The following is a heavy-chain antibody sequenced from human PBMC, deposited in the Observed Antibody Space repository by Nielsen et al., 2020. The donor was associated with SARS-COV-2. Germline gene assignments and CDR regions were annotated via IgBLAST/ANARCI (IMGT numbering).Heavy chain of an antibody. D-gene: IGHD5-18*01. Sequence: GESLKISCAASGFTFSSYWMSWVHQAPGKGLEWVANIKQDGSEKYYVDSVKGRFTISRDNAKNSLYLQMNSLRAEDTAVYYCASGLWLLYYWGQGTLVTVSS. J-gene: IGHJ4*02. V-gene: IGHV3-7*03. CDR2: IKQDGSEK. CDR1: GFTFSSYW. CDR3: ASGLWLLYY.